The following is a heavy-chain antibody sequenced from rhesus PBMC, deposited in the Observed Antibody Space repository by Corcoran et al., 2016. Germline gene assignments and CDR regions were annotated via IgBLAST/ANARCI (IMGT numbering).Heavy chain of an antibody. CDR1: GFTFDDYA. V-gene: IGHV3-134*01. D-gene: IGHD1-26*01. J-gene: IGHJ4*01. CDR2: ISWDGGST. Sequence: DVQLVESGGALAQPGGSLRPSCSASGFTFDDYAMSWVPPAPGKGLGWVSRISWDGGSTYYADSVKGRFTISRDNAKNTLYLQMDRLRAEDTALYYCTSDVTGRFDYWGQGVLVTVSS. CDR3: TSDVTGRFDY.